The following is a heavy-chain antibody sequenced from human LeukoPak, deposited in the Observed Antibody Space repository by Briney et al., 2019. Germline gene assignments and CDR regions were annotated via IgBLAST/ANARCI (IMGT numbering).Heavy chain of an antibody. CDR1: GFIFATSA. CDR3: AATLTMTTGSSYYGMDV. Sequence: ASVKVSCKASGFIFATSAVQWVRQARGQRLEWIGWIVVGSGHTNYAQKFQERVSITRDISTSTAYMEVSSLRSEDTAVYYCAATLTMTTGSSYYGMDVWGQGTTVTVSS. J-gene: IGHJ6*02. CDR2: IVVGSGHT. V-gene: IGHV1-58*01. D-gene: IGHD4-17*01.